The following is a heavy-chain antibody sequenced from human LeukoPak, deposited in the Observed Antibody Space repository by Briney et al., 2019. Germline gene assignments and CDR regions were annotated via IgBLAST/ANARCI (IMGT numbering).Heavy chain of an antibody. D-gene: IGHD3-10*01. CDR3: TTGLTDVLLWFGELLYTHYYFDY. CDR1: GFTFSNAW. CDR2: IKSKTDGGTT. Sequence: GGSLRLSCAASGFTFSNAWMSWVRQAPGKGLEWVGRIKSKTDGGTTDYAAPVKGRFTISRDDSKNTLYLQMNSLKTEDTAVYYCTTGLTDVLLWFGELLYTHYYFDYWGQGTLVTVSS. J-gene: IGHJ4*02. V-gene: IGHV3-15*01.